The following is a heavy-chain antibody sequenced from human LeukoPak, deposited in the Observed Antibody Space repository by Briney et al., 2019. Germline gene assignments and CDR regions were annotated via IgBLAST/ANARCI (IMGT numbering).Heavy chain of an antibody. D-gene: IGHD4-23*01. CDR3: AKDDGGCPLH. CDR1: GFSFSTYS. Sequence: GGSLRLSCAASGFSFSTYSFSWVRQAPGKGLEWVSGISASGGDTFYADSVKGRFTISRDNSKNTLSLQMNSLRVEDTAIYYCAKDDGGCPLHWGQGTLVTVSS. J-gene: IGHJ4*02. V-gene: IGHV3-23*01. CDR2: ISASGGDT.